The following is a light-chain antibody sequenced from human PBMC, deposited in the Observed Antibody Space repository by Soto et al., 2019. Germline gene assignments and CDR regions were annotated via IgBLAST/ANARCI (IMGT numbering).Light chain of an antibody. Sequence: QSVLTQPPSVSGAPGQRVTISCTGSSSNIGAGYDVHWYQQLPGTAPKLLIYGNSNRPSGVPDRFSGSKSGTSASLAITGIQAEDVADYCCQSYDSSLRNVVFGGGTKLTVL. J-gene: IGLJ2*01. CDR1: SSNIGAGYD. CDR2: GNS. V-gene: IGLV1-40*01. CDR3: QSYDSSLRNVV.